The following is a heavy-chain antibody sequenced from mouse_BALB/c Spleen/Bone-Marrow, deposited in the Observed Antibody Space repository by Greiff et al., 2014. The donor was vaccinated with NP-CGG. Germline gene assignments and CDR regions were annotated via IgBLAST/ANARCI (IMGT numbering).Heavy chain of an antibody. J-gene: IGHJ1*01. V-gene: IGHV3-2*02. Sequence: VQLQQSGPGLVKPSQSLSLTCTVTGYSITSDYAWHWIRQFPGNKLEWMGYISYSGSTSYSPYLKSRISITRDTSKNQFFLQLNSVTNEDTATYYCARSADWYFDDWGAGTTVTVSS. CDR3: ARSADWYFDD. CDR2: ISYSGST. CDR1: GYSITSDYA.